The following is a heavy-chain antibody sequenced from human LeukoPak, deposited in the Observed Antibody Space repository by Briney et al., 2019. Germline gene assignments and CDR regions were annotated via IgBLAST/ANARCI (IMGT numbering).Heavy chain of an antibody. CDR3: ARGLRIAVAGTRYFQH. D-gene: IGHD6-19*01. CDR2: INHSGST. Sequence: PSETLSLTCAVYGGSFSGYYWSWIRQPPGKGLEWIGEINHSGSTNYNPSLKSRVTISVDTSKNQFSLKLSSVTAADTAVYYCARGLRIAVAGTRYFQHWGQGTLVTVSS. V-gene: IGHV4-34*01. CDR1: GGSFSGYY. J-gene: IGHJ1*01.